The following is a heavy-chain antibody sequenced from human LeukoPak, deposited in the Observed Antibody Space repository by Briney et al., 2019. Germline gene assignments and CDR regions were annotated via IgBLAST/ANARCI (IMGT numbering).Heavy chain of an antibody. J-gene: IGHJ6*03. Sequence: PSETLSLTCTVSGGSISSSSYYWGWIRQPPGKGLEWIGSIYYSGSTYYNPSLKSRVTISVDTSKNQFSLKLSSVTAADTAVYYCARSAGYDILTGYYTPYYYYYYMDVWGKGTTVTISS. V-gene: IGHV4-39*01. D-gene: IGHD3-9*01. CDR3: ARSAGYDILTGYYTPYYYYYYMDV. CDR1: GGSISSSSYY. CDR2: IYYSGST.